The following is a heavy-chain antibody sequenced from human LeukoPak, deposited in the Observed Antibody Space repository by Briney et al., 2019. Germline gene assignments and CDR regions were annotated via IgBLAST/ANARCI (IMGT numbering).Heavy chain of an antibody. J-gene: IGHJ6*03. CDR3: AVLWSGYSYYYMDV. CDR2: MNPNRGNT. Sequence: ASVKVSCKASGYTFTSYDINWVRQATGQGLEWMGWMNPNRGNTGYAQKFQGRVTMTRNTSKRTAYMEMSSLRSEDTAVYYCAVLWSGYSYYYMDVWGKGTTVTVSS. D-gene: IGHD3-3*01. CDR1: GYTFTSYD. V-gene: IGHV1-8*01.